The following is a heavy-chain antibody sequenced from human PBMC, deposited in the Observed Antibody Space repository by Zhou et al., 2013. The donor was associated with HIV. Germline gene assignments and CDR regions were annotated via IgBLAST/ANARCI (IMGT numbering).Heavy chain of an antibody. Sequence: QVQLVQSGAEVKKPGSSVKVSCKASGGTFSSYAISWVRQAPGQGLEWMGRIIPILGIANYAQKFQGRVTITADKSTSTAYMELSSLRSEDTAVYYCAASGDYVSYFDYWGQGTLVTVSS. J-gene: IGHJ4*02. V-gene: IGHV1-69*04. CDR3: AASGDYVSYFDY. D-gene: IGHD4-17*01. CDR1: GGTFSSYA. CDR2: IIPILGIA.